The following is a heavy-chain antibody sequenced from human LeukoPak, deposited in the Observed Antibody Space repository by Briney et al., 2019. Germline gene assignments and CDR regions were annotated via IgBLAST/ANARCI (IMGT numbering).Heavy chain of an antibody. J-gene: IGHJ3*02. D-gene: IGHD1-26*01. CDR2: IYSGGST. V-gene: IGHV3-66*02. CDR3: ARSGIVGATVFGAFDI. Sequence: GGSLRLSCAASEFTVSSNYMSWVRQAPGKGLEWVSVIYSGGSTYYADSVKGRFTISRDNSKNTLYLQMNSLRAEDTAVYYCARSGIVGATVFGAFDIWGQGTMVTVSS. CDR1: EFTVSSNY.